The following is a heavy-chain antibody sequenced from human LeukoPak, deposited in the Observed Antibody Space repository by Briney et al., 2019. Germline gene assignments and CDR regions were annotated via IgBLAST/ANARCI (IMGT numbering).Heavy chain of an antibody. D-gene: IGHD3-16*02. V-gene: IGHV3-49*04. CDR2: IRSKAYGGTT. CDR3: TRVYYDYVWGSYRYNMFCYFDY. CDR1: GFTFGDYA. Sequence: QPGRSLRLSCTASGFTFGDYAMSWVRQAPGKGLEWVGFIRSKAYGGTTEYAASVKGRFTISRDDSKSIAYLQMNSLKTEDTAVYYCTRVYYDYVWGSYRYNMFCYFDYWGQGTLVTVSS. J-gene: IGHJ4*02.